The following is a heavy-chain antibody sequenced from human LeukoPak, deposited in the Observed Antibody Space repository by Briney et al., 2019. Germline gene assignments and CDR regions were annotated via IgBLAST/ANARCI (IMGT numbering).Heavy chain of an antibody. J-gene: IGHJ4*02. Sequence: PSETLSLTCTVSGGSISIYYWGCIPQPPGKGLEWIAYIFSSVSTNYNPSLNCRVTISLDAPENQFPLNLSSVTSADTPVYHCARNSRSYSHEYWGEGDLFTVSS. CDR1: GGSISIYY. CDR2: IFSSVST. CDR3: ARNSRSYSHEY. V-gene: IGHV4-4*09. D-gene: IGHD1-26*01.